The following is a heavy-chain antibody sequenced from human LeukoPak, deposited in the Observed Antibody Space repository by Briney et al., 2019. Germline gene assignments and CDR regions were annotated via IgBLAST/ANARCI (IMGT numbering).Heavy chain of an antibody. CDR3: ARVNTPEDPGYCSSTSCSNLNWFDP. J-gene: IGHJ5*02. Sequence: ASVKVSCKASGYTFTGYYMHWVRQAPGQGLEWMGWINPNSGGTNYAQRFQGRVTMTRDTSITTAYMELSRLRSDDTAVYYCARVNTPEDPGYCSSTSCSNLNWFDPWGQGTLVTVSS. D-gene: IGHD2-2*01. CDR2: INPNSGGT. CDR1: GYTFTGYY. V-gene: IGHV1-2*02.